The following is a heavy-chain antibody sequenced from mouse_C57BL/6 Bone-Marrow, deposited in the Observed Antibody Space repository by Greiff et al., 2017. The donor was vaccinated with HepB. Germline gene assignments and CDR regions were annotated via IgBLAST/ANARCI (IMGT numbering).Heavy chain of an antibody. V-gene: IGHV1-69*01. CDR1: GYTFTSYW. CDR2: IDPSDSYT. J-gene: IGHJ2*01. CDR3: ARGLDD. Sequence: QVQLQQPGAELVMPGASVKLSCKASGYTFTSYWMHWVKQRPGQGLEWIGEIDPSDSYTNYNQKFKGKSTLTVDKSSSTAYMQLSSLTSEDSAVYYCARGLDDWGQGTTLTVSS.